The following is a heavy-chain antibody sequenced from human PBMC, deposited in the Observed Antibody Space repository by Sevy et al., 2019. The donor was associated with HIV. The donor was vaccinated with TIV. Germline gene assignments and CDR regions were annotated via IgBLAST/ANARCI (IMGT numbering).Heavy chain of an antibody. CDR1: GDTFSSYA. D-gene: IGHD3-22*01. Sequence: ASVKVSCKASGDTFSSYAINWVRQAPGQGLEWMGGIIPIFGTANYAQKFQGRVTITADESTSTAYMELSSLRSEDTAVYYCARDHGYYYDSSGYYYDAFDIWGQGTMVTVSS. CDR2: IIPIFGTA. V-gene: IGHV1-69*13. CDR3: ARDHGYYYDSSGYYYDAFDI. J-gene: IGHJ3*02.